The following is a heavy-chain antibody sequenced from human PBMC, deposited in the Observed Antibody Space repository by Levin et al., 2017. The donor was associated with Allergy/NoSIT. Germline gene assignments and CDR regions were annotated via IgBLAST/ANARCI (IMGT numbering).Heavy chain of an antibody. J-gene: IGHJ4*02. D-gene: IGHD4-17*01. CDR1: GFTFSDYY. Sequence: GGSLRLSCAASGFTFSDYYMSWIRQAPGKGLEWVSYISSSSSYTNYADSVKGRFTISRDNAKNSLYLQMNSLRAEDTAVYYCARSADYGDYLFDYWGQGTLVTVSS. CDR2: ISSSSSYT. V-gene: IGHV3-11*03. CDR3: ARSADYGDYLFDY.